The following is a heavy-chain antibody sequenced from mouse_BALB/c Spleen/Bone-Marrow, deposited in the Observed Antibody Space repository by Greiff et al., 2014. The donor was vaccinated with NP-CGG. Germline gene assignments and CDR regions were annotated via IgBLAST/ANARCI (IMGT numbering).Heavy chain of an antibody. CDR2: IYPSDSYT. J-gene: IGHJ4*01. Sequence: VQLQESGAELVRPGASVKLSCKASGYTFTNYWLNWVKQRPGQGLEWIGNIYPSDSYTNYNQKFKDKATLTVDKSSSTAYMQLSSPTSEDSAVYYCTRWLPYAMDYWGQGTSVTVSS. CDR1: GYTFTNYW. V-gene: IGHV1-69*02. CDR3: TRWLPYAMDY. D-gene: IGHD2-2*01.